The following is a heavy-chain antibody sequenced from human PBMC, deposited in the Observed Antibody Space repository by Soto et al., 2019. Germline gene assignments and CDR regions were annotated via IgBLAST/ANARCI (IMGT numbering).Heavy chain of an antibody. CDR2: IIPIFGTA. CDR3: AKSIAARPRRDYYYGMDV. J-gene: IGHJ6*02. Sequence: KVSCKASGGTFSSYAISWVRQAPGQGLEWMGGIIPIFGTANYAQKFQGRVTITADESTSTAYMELSSLRSEDTAVYYCAKSIAARPRRDYYYGMDVWGQGTTVTVSS. D-gene: IGHD6-6*01. V-gene: IGHV1-69*01. CDR1: GGTFSSYA.